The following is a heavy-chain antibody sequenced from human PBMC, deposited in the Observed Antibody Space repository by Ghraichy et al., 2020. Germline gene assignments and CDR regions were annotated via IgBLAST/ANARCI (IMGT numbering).Heavy chain of an antibody. J-gene: IGHJ6*02. CDR1: GFTFSSYA. V-gene: IGHV3-23*01. CDR2: ISGSGGST. D-gene: IGHD2-15*01. Sequence: GGSLRLSCAASGFTFSSYAMSWVRQAPGKGLEWVSAISGSGGSTYYADSVKGRFTISRDNSKNTLYLQMNSLRAEDTAVYYCAKYAAGSGYADCSGGSCYSGYYPYYYYGMDVWGQGTTVTVSS. CDR3: AKYAAGSGYADCSGGSCYSGYYPYYYYGMDV.